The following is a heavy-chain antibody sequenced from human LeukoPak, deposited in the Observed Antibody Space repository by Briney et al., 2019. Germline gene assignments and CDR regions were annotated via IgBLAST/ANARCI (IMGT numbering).Heavy chain of an antibody. D-gene: IGHD2-2*02. J-gene: IGHJ4*02. V-gene: IGHV1-46*04. CDR1: GYTFIRYY. CDR3: ARGLSVVVPAAIAY. CDR2: INPGDTGT. Sequence: ASVKVSCKASGYTFIRYYIHWVRQAPGQGLEWMGVINPGDTGTSYAQQLQGRVTMTRDPSTSTVYMELSSLRSEDTAVYYCARGLSVVVPAAIAYWGQGTLVTVSS.